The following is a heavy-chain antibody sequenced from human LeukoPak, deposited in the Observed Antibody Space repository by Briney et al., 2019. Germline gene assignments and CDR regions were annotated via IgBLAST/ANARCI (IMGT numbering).Heavy chain of an antibody. CDR2: INTNTGNP. D-gene: IGHD2-2*01. Sequence: ASVKVSCKASGYTFTSYAMNWVRQAPGQGLEWMGWINTNTGNPTYAQGFTGRFVFSLDTSVSTAYLQISSLKAEDTAVYYCAREVDLDCSSTSCPYYYYGMDVWGQGTTVTVSS. CDR3: AREVDLDCSSTSCPYYYYGMDV. V-gene: IGHV7-4-1*02. CDR1: GYTFTSYA. J-gene: IGHJ6*02.